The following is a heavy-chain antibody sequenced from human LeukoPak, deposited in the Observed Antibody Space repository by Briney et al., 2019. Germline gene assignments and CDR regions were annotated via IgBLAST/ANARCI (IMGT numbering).Heavy chain of an antibody. CDR1: GASTRRYH. CDR3: SHRTGWPDFDY. Sequence: PSETLSLTCTVSGASTRRYHWCWIRQPPGKGLEWIGYIDDSGNTKYNPSSMSRVTTSADTSKNKSFLKLSSVTAADTAGSFFSHRTGWPDFDYWGQGALVTVSS. J-gene: IGHJ4*02. V-gene: IGHV4-59*08. D-gene: IGHD6-19*01. CDR2: IDDSGNT.